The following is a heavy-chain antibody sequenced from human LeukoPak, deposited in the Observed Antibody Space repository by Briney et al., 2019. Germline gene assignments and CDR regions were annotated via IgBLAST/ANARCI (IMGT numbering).Heavy chain of an antibody. CDR1: GYTFTGYY. V-gene: IGHV1-2*02. CDR3: ARDRGSSGWYMGY. D-gene: IGHD6-19*01. Sequence: VASVQVSCKASGYTFTGYYMHWVRQAPGQGLEWMGWINPNSGGTNYAQKFQGRVTMTRDTSISTAYMELSRLRSDDTAVYYCARDRGSSGWYMGYWGQGTLVTVSS. CDR2: INPNSGGT. J-gene: IGHJ4*02.